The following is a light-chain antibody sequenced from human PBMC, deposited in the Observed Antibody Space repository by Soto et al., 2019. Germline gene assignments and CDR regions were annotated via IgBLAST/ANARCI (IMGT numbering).Light chain of an antibody. CDR3: LLAYSGASV. CDR1: TGTVTSGHF. J-gene: IGLJ2*01. V-gene: IGLV7-46*01. Sequence: QAVVTQEPSLTVSPGGTVTLTCGSSTGTVTSGHFPYWFQQKPGQAPRTLIYDTSNKHSWTPARFSGSLLGGKAALTLSGAQPEDEADYYCLLAYSGASVFGGGTKVTVL. CDR2: DTS.